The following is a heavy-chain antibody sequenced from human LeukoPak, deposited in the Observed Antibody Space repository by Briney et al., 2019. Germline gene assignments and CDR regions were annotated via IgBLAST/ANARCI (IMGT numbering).Heavy chain of an antibody. CDR3: ARGARKGDDYGGFFDY. D-gene: IGHD4-23*01. CDR1: GFTFSSYA. J-gene: IGHJ4*02. V-gene: IGHV3-30*04. CDR2: ISNDGSKK. Sequence: GGSLRLSCAASGFTFSSYALHWVRQAPGKGLEWVAVISNDGSKKDYADSVKGRFTISRDNPKNTLYLQMNSLRAEDTAVYYCARGARKGDDYGGFFDYWGQGTLVTVSS.